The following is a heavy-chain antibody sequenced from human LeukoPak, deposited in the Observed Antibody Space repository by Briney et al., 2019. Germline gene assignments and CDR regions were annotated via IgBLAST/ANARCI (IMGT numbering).Heavy chain of an antibody. D-gene: IGHD3-3*01. CDR1: GYTLTELS. J-gene: IGHJ3*02. CDR2: FDPEDGET. CDR3: ATPIFGVVSHAFDI. Sequence: GASVKVSCKVSGYTLTELSMHWVRQAPGKGLEWMGGFDPEDGETIYAQKFQGRVTMTEDTSTDTAYMELSSLRSEDTAGYYCATPIFGVVSHAFDIWGQGTMVTVSS. V-gene: IGHV1-24*01.